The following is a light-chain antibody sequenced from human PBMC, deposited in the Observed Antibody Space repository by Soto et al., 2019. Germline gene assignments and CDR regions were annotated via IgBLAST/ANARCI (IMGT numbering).Light chain of an antibody. V-gene: IGLV2-14*01. CDR3: AAWDDTLSGPV. J-gene: IGLJ3*02. CDR2: EVS. CDR1: SSDVGDYDY. Sequence: QSALTQPASVSGSPGQSITISCTGTSSDVGDYDYVSWYQQHPGKAPKLMIYEVSNRPSGVPDRFSGSKSGTSASLAISGLRSEDEADYYCAAWDDTLSGPVFGGGTKLTVL.